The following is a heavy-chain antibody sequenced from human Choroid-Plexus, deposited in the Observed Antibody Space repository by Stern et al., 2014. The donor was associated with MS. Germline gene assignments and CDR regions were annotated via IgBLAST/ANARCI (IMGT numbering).Heavy chain of an antibody. V-gene: IGHV1-2*06. J-gene: IGHJ6*02. D-gene: IGHD2-15*01. CDR2: IDPNRGGA. CDR1: GYSFTGYY. CDR3: ARQYCSGGKCHSSAYNYNGMDV. Sequence: QVQLVPSGAEVKKPGASVKVSCKASGYSFTGYYIHWVRRAPGQGLEWMGRIDPNRGGANYAQRFQGGVTLTRDTSISTTYMELSSLRSDDTAIYYCARQYCSGGKCHSSAYNYNGMDVWGQGTTVTVSS.